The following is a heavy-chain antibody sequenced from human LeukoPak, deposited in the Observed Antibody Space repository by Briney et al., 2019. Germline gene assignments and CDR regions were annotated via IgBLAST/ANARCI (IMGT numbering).Heavy chain of an antibody. Sequence: GGSLRLSCAASGFTFGNSWVHWVRQAPGKGLVGVSLINADGSTPTYADSVKGRFTISRDNARNTLSLQMNSLTIEDTAVYYCVVVVEPPDSDGFDVWGKGTMITVSS. D-gene: IGHD1-14*01. CDR2: INADGSTP. CDR3: VVVVEPPDSDGFDV. J-gene: IGHJ3*01. CDR1: GFTFGNSW. V-gene: IGHV3-74*01.